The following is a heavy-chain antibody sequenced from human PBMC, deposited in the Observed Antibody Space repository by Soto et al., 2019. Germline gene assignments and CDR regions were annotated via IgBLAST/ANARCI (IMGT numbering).Heavy chain of an antibody. CDR2: IWYDGSNK. CDR3: ARAINTPGGEMSSYFDY. D-gene: IGHD2-15*01. CDR1: GFTFSSYG. J-gene: IGHJ4*02. Sequence: GGSLRLSCAASGFTFSSYGMHWVRQAPGKGLEWVAVIWYDGSNKYYADSVKGRFTISRDNSKNTLYLQMNSLRAEDTAVYYCARAINTPGGEMSSYFDYWGQGTLVTVSS. V-gene: IGHV3-33*01.